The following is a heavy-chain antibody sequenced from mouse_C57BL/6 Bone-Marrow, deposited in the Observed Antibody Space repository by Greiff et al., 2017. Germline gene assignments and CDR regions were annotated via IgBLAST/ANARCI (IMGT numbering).Heavy chain of an antibody. D-gene: IGHD1-1*02. J-gene: IGHJ2*01. V-gene: IGHV1-55*01. CDR3: ARRGLLWFYFDY. Sequence: QVQLQQPGAELVKPGASVKMSCKASGYTFTSYWITWVKQRPGQGLEWIGDIYPGSGSTNYNEKFKSKATLTVDTSSSTAYMQLGSLTSEDSAVYDGARRGLLWFYFDYWGQGTTLTVSS. CDR1: GYTFTSYW. CDR2: IYPGSGST.